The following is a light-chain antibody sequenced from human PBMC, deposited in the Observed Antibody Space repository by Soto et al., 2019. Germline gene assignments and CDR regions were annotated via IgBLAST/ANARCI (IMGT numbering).Light chain of an antibody. CDR1: QSVGNN. CDR2: GAS. J-gene: IGKJ1*01. CDR3: HQYENWLGT. V-gene: IGKV3-15*01. Sequence: EIVMTQSPATLSVSPGERATLSCRASQSVGNNVAWYQQKPGQAPRLLIHGASTRATGIPDRFSGSGSGTEFTLSSSSLQSEDFPVYCCHQYENWLGTFGQGTKVDIK.